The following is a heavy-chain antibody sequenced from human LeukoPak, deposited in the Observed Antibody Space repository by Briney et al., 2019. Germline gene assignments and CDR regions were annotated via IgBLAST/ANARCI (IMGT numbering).Heavy chain of an antibody. CDR1: GFMFDTYT. J-gene: IGHJ4*02. Sequence: GGSLRLSCAASGFMFDTYTMNWVRQAPGKGLEWVSSIRSSSSYMYSADSVKGRFTVSRDNAKKSLYLQMNSLRAEDTAVYYCVRDLGYSYGYGLDYWGRGTLVTVSA. CDR2: IRSSSSYM. D-gene: IGHD5-18*01. CDR3: VRDLGYSYGYGLDY. V-gene: IGHV3-21*01.